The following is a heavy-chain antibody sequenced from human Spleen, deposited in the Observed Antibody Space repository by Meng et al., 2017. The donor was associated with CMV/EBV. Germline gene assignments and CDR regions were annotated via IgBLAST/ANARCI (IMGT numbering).Heavy chain of an antibody. Sequence: SVKVSCKASGGTFSSYAISWVRQAPGQGLEWMGGIIPIFGTANYAQNFQGRVTMTTDTSTSTAYMEVRSLRSDDTAVYYCARDEVPAAPFDHWGQGTLVTVSS. CDR1: GGTFSSYA. J-gene: IGHJ4*02. CDR2: IIPIFGTA. D-gene: IGHD2-2*01. V-gene: IGHV1-69*05. CDR3: ARDEVPAAPFDH.